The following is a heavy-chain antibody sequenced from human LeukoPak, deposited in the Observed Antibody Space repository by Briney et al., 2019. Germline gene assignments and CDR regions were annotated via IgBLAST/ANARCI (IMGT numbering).Heavy chain of an antibody. CDR1: GFTFTSSA. J-gene: IGHJ6*03. CDR3: AAAVAGLYYYYYMDV. CDR2: IVVGSGNT. D-gene: IGHD2-15*01. V-gene: IGHV1-58*01. Sequence: SVKVSCKASGFTFTSSAVQWVRQARGQRLEWIGWIVVGSGNTNYAQKFQERVTITRDMSTSTAYMELSSLRSEDTAVYYCAAAVAGLYYYYYMDVWGKGTTVTVSS.